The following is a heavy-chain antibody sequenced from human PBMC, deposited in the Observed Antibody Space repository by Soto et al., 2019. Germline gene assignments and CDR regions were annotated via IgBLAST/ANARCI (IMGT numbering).Heavy chain of an antibody. D-gene: IGHD3-10*01. Sequence: GGSLRLSCSASGFTFSSYAMHWVRQAPGKGLEYVSAINSNGGSTYYADSVKGRFTISRDNSKNTLYLQMSSLRAEDTAVYYCVKIVQYIYGMTHWGQGTLVTVSS. J-gene: IGHJ4*02. CDR2: INSNGGST. V-gene: IGHV3-64D*06. CDR1: GFTFSSYA. CDR3: VKIVQYIYGMTH.